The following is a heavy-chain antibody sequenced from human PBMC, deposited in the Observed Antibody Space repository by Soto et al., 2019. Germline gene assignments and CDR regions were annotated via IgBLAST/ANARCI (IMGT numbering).Heavy chain of an antibody. CDR3: ARGGHVVVVTAAFDY. CDR1: GDTFTNYY. D-gene: IGHD2-21*02. J-gene: IGHJ4*02. V-gene: IGHV1-46*01. CDR2: VNPSGGHT. Sequence: QVQLMQSGAEVKKPGASVKVSCKASGDTFTNYYIHWVRQAPGQGLEWMGTVNPSGGHTTYSQNFLGRVTMTRDTSTSTLYMELTSLTSPDTAVYYCARGGHVVVVTAAFDYWGQGTLVTVSS.